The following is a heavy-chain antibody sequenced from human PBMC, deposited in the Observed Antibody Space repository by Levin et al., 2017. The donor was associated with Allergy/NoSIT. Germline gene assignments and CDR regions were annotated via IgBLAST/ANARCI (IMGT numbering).Heavy chain of an antibody. D-gene: IGHD6-13*01. V-gene: IGHV4-34*01. CDR3: ARVKTIASAGRIYYYDYGWDV. CDR2: INHSGST. Sequence: SETLSLTCAVYGGSFSGYYWSWIRQPPGKGLEWIGEINHSGSTNYNPSLKSRVTISVDTSKNQFSLQLSSVTAADTAVYYCARVKTIASAGRIYYYDYGWDVWGQGTAVTVSS. CDR1: GGSFSGYY. J-gene: IGHJ6*02.